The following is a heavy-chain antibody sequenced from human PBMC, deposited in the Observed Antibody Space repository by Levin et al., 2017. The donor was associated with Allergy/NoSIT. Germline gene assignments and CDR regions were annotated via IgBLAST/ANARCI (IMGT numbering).Heavy chain of an antibody. Sequence: GASVKVSCKASGYTFTGYYMHWVRQAPGQGLEWMGWINPNSGGTNYAQKFQGRVTMTRDTSISTAYMELSRLRSDDTAVYYCARGGLGFTKAYDYYGMDVWGQGTTVTVSS. CDR2: INPNSGGT. D-gene: IGHD4-17*01. CDR1: GYTFTGYY. J-gene: IGHJ6*02. CDR3: ARGGLGFTKAYDYYGMDV. V-gene: IGHV1-2*02.